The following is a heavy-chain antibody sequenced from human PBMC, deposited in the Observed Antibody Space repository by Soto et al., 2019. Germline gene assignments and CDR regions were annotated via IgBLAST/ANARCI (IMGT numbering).Heavy chain of an antibody. V-gene: IGHV1-18*01. J-gene: IGHJ4*02. CDR3: ARALYYYDNSGLAF. CDR1: GYTFTSYG. CDR2: INIYGGGT. D-gene: IGHD3-22*01. Sequence: QVHLEQSGPEVKKPGASVKVSCKASGYTFTSYGISWVRLAPGQGLEWMGWINIYGGGTNYAQKYQDRVTMTRDTPTNTVYLEMRSLTSDDTAIYYCARALYYYDNSGLAFWGQGTLVTVSS.